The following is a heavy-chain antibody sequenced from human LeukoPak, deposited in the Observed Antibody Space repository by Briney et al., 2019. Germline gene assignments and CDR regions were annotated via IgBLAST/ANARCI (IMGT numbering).Heavy chain of an antibody. D-gene: IGHD3-10*01. Sequence: PSETLSLTCTVSGGSISSYYWSWIRQPPGKGLEWIGYIYSRGSTNYNPSLKSRVTMSVDTSKNQFSLKLSSVTAADTAVYYCARASITRVAFDIWGQGTMVTVSS. CDR3: ARASITRVAFDI. V-gene: IGHV4-59*12. CDR1: GGSISSYY. CDR2: IYSRGST. J-gene: IGHJ3*02.